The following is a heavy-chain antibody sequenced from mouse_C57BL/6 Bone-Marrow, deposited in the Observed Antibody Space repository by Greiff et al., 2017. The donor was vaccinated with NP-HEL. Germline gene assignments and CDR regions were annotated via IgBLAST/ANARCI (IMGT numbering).Heavy chain of an antibody. CDR2: IYPGSGNT. CDR1: GYTFTDYY. CDR3: ARSTGGYFDV. Sequence: LQESGAELVRPGASVKLSCKASGYTFTDYYINWVKQRPGQGLEWIARIYPGSGNTYYNEKFKGKATLTAEKSSSTAYMQLSSLTSEDSAVYFCARSTGGYFDVWGTGTTVTVSS. J-gene: IGHJ1*03. D-gene: IGHD6-1*01. V-gene: IGHV1-76*01.